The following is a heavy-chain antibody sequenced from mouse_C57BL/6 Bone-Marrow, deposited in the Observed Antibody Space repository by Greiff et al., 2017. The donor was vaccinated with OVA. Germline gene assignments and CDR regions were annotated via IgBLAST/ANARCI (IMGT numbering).Heavy chain of an antibody. CDR3: ARGAGSWYFDV. CDR2: IHPSDSDT. J-gene: IGHJ1*03. CDR1: GYTFTSYW. Sequence: VQLQQPGAELVKPGASVKVSCKASGYTFTSYWMHWVKQRPGQGLEWIGRIHPSDSDTNYNQKFKGKATLTVDKSSSTAYMELRSLTSEDSAVYYCARGAGSWYFDVWGTGTTVTVSS. D-gene: IGHD3-3*01. V-gene: IGHV1-74*01.